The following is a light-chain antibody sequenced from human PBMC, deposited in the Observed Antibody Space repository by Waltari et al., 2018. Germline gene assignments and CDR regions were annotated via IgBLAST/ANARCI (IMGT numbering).Light chain of an antibody. CDR1: QSISSY. CDR2: TAS. J-gene: IGKJ1*01. V-gene: IGKV1-39*01. Sequence: DRQITQSPSSLSASVGDRVTITCRASQSISSYLNWYQQKQGKAPKLLIYTASSLQSGVPSRFSGSGSGTEFTLTISSLQPEDFATYYCQQCYSNPWTFGQGTKVEIK. CDR3: QQCYSNPWT.